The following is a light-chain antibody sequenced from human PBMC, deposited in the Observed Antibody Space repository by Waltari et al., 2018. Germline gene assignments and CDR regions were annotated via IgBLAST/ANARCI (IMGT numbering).Light chain of an antibody. CDR3: QQSYSTPWT. CDR2: TAS. V-gene: IGKV1-39*01. CDR1: QSISSY. J-gene: IGKJ1*01. Sequence: DIQMTQSPSSLSASVGDRVTITCRASQSISSYLNWYQQKPGKAPKLLTYTASSVQSGVPSRLSGSGSGTDCTLTISSLQPEDFATYYCQQSYSTPWTFGQGTKVEIK.